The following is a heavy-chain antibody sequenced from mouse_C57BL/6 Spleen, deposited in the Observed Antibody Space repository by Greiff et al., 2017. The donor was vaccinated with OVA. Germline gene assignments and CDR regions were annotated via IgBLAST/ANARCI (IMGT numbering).Heavy chain of an antibody. CDR2: IDPENGDT. CDR3: TTGSNHRLNY. CDR1: GFNIKDDY. V-gene: IGHV14-4*01. Sequence: VQLQQSGAELVRPGASVKLSCTASGFNIKDDYMHWVKQRPEKGLEWIGWIDPENGDTEYASKCQGQATITAYTSSNTAYLQLSSLTSEDTAVDNCTTGSNHRLNYWGQGTTLTVSS. J-gene: IGHJ2*01. D-gene: IGHD2-5*01.